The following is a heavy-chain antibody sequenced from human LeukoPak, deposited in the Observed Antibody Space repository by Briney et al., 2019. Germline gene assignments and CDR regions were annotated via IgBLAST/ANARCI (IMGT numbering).Heavy chain of an antibody. CDR2: IYPGDSDT. V-gene: IGHV5-51*01. D-gene: IGHD4-17*01. CDR1: GYSFTKYW. J-gene: IGHJ4*02. Sequence: LGESLKISCKGSGYSFTKYWIGWVRQMPGRGLEWMGIIYPGDSDTRYSPSFQGQVTISADKSISTAYLQWSSLKASDTAMYFCVRLQYGDYSFDYWGQGTLVTVSS. CDR3: VRLQYGDYSFDY.